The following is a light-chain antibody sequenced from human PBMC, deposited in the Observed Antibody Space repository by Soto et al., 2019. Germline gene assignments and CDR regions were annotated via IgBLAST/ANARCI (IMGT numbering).Light chain of an antibody. Sequence: SSELTQSPSVSVAPGQAATITCGGNNIGSLSVHWYQQKPGQAPVMVIYSDNERPSGIPERFSGSNSGNTATLTISRVEVEDEADYSCQVWDSSSDPHVVFGGGTKVTVL. CDR3: QVWDSSSDPHVV. CDR1: NIGSLS. J-gene: IGLJ2*01. V-gene: IGLV3-21*04. CDR2: SDN.